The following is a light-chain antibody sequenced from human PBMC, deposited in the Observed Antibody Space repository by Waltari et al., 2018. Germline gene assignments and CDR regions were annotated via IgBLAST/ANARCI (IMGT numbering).Light chain of an antibody. CDR2: DAS. Sequence: EIVLTQSPATLSLSPGERATLSCRASQSVSSYLAWYQQKPGQAPRLLIYDASNTATGIPARFSGSGSGTDFTLTISNLEPEDFAVYYCQHRRNWPWTFGQGTKVEIK. J-gene: IGKJ1*01. V-gene: IGKV3-11*01. CDR3: QHRRNWPWT. CDR1: QSVSSY.